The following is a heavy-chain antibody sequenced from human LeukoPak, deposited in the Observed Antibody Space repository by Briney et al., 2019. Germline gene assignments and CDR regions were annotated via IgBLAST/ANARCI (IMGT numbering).Heavy chain of an antibody. CDR1: GDSLSTYY. J-gene: IGHJ4*02. CDR2: MYYSGNT. D-gene: IGHD5-12*01. CDR3: ARGVAGYGPYDY. Sequence: PSETLSLTCTVSGDSLSTYYWSWIRQPPAKALECIGYMYYSGNTNYNPALKSRVTISLDTPKNQCSLRLNSVTAADTAVYYCARGVAGYGPYDYWGQGTLVTVSS. V-gene: IGHV4-59*01.